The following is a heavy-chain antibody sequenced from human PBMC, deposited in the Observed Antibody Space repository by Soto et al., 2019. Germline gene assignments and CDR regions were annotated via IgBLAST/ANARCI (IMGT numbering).Heavy chain of an antibody. CDR3: ARVKQQLVPYYFDY. D-gene: IGHD6-13*01. Sequence: QVQLQESGPGLVKPSETLSLTCTVSGGSISSYYWSWIRQPPGKGLEWIGYIYYSGSTNYNPSLKSRVTISVDTSKNQFSLKLSSVTTADTAVYYCARVKQQLVPYYFDYWGQGTLVTVSS. V-gene: IGHV4-59*01. CDR1: GGSISSYY. J-gene: IGHJ4*02. CDR2: IYYSGST.